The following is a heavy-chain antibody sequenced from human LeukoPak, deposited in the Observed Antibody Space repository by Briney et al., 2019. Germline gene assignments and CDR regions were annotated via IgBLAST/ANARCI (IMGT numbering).Heavy chain of an antibody. CDR3: AKDQFMSITMVRAHAFDI. CDR2: ISYDGSNK. J-gene: IGHJ3*02. CDR1: GFTFSSYG. Sequence: PGGSLRLSCAASGFTFSSYGMHWVRQAPGKGLEWVAVISYDGSNKYYADSVKGRFTISRDNSKNTPYLQMNSLRAEDTAVYYCAKDQFMSITMVRAHAFDIWGQGTMVTVSS. D-gene: IGHD3-10*01. V-gene: IGHV3-30*18.